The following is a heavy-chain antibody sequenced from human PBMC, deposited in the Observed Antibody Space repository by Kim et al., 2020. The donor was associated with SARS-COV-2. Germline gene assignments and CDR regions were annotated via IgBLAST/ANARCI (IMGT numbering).Heavy chain of an antibody. Sequence: AQKFQGRVTITANKATRTAYMELSSLRSEDTAVYYCAKEGDCNGGSCHVDYWGQGTLVTVSS. CDR3: AKEGDCNGGSCHVDY. J-gene: IGHJ4*02. D-gene: IGHD2-15*01. V-gene: IGHV1-69*04.